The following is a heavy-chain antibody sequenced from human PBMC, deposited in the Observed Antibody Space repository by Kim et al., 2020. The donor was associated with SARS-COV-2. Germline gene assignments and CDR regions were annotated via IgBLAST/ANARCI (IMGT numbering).Heavy chain of an antibody. CDR1: GFTFSSYE. CDR2: ISSSGSTI. D-gene: IGHD3-10*01. J-gene: IGHJ6*01. CDR3: AGGGVWGFGVFLSYYY. Sequence: GGSLRLSCAASGFTFSSYEMNWVRQAPGKGLEWVSYISSSGSTIYYADSVKGLSIFTSDNAKTSLYLQMNILRAEDAADYCCAGGGVWGFGVFLSYYY. V-gene: IGHV3-48*03.